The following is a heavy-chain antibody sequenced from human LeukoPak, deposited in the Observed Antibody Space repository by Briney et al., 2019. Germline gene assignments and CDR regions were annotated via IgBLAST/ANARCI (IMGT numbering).Heavy chain of an antibody. D-gene: IGHD3-10*01. Sequence: GGSLRLSCAAPGFPFSSYVMPSVRQAPAKVLERVAFIRYDGNNKNEAEAVKGRFTIHRDNSKNPLYLQTNSRRAEDTAVYYCAKEGWFGELLADYWGQGTLVTVSS. V-gene: IGHV3-30*02. CDR1: GFPFSSYV. J-gene: IGHJ4*02. CDR3: AKEGWFGELLADY. CDR2: IRYDGNNK.